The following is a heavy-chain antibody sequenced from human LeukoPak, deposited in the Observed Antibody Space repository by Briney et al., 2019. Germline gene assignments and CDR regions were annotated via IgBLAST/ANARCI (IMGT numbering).Heavy chain of an antibody. CDR2: IIPILGIA. CDR1: GGTFSSYA. V-gene: IGHV1-69*04. CDR3: ARTPDTAMVPFDY. D-gene: IGHD5-18*01. Sequence: SVTVSCKASGGTFSSYAISWVRQAPGQGGEWMGGIIPILGIANYAQKFQGRVTITADKSTSAAYMELSSLRSEDTAVYYCARTPDTAMVPFDYWGQGTLVTVSS. J-gene: IGHJ4*02.